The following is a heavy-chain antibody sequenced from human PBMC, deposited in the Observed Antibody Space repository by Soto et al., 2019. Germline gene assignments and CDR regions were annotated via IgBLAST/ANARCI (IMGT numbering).Heavy chain of an antibody. CDR1: GYTFTSYD. CDR2: MNPNSGNT. J-gene: IGHJ6*03. D-gene: IGHD6-6*01. CDR3: ARAKRAIAARLGYYYYYMDV. V-gene: IGHV1-8*01. Sequence: QVQLVQSGAEVKKPGASVKVSCKASGYTFTSYDINWVRQATGQGLEWMGWMNPNSGNTGYAQKFQGRVTMTRNTSISTAYMELSSLRSEDTAVYYCARAKRAIAARLGYYYYYMDVWGQGTTVTVSS.